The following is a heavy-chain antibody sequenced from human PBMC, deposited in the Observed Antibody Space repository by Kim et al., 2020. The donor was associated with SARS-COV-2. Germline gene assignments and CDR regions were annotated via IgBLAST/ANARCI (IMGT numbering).Heavy chain of an antibody. D-gene: IGHD2-2*01. Sequence: SETLSLTCTVSRGSIGSGGYYWSWIRQYPEKGLEWIGHIYDSGSAHYNPSLKSRLRISVDTSKNQFSLTLTAVTAADTAVYYCARAPQHFGMDVWRQGTT. CDR2: IYDSGSA. V-gene: IGHV4-31*03. CDR1: RGSIGSGGYY. CDR3: ARAPQHFGMDV. J-gene: IGHJ6*02.